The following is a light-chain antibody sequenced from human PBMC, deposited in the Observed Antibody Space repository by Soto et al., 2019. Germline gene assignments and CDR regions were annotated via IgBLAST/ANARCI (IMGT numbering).Light chain of an antibody. CDR2: GVN. J-gene: IGLJ1*01. CDR1: SSDVGGYGY. V-gene: IGLV2-14*01. Sequence: QSALTQPASVSGSPGQSITISCTGTSSDVGGYGYVSWCQQHPGKAPKLMIYGVNNRPSGVSYRFSGSKSGNTASLTISGLQAEDEADYYCSSYTSSTTYVFGTGTKLTVL. CDR3: SSYTSSTTYV.